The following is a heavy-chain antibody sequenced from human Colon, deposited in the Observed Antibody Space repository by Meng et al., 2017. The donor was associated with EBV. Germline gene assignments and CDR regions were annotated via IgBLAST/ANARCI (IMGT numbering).Heavy chain of an antibody. D-gene: IGHD4-17*01. CDR2: ISYSGES. V-gene: IGHV4-39*01. J-gene: IGHJ5*02. Sequence: EWGSCRVQPSGTLSLTRPVSGGSITTRTYYWGCIRQPPGDALEWIASISYSGESFYNPSLRSRVTISVDTTKDQFSLRLSAVTAADTAVYFCGRQDHRDHGDPNWFDPWGQGTLVTVSS. CDR3: GRQDHRDHGDPNWFDP. CDR1: GGSITTRTYY.